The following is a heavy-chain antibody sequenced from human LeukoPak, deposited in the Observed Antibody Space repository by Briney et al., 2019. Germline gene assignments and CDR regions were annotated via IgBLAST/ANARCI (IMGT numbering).Heavy chain of an antibody. J-gene: IGHJ4*02. CDR1: GYTFTSYD. CDR2: INPNSGGT. CDR3: ARVTGYCSSTSCSTDDY. Sequence: ASVKVSCKASGYTFTSYDINWVRQATGQGLEWMGWINPNSGGTNYAQKFQGRVTMTRDTSISTAYMELSRLRSDDTAVYYCARVTGYCSSTSCSTDDYWGQGTLVTVSS. V-gene: IGHV1-2*02. D-gene: IGHD2-2*01.